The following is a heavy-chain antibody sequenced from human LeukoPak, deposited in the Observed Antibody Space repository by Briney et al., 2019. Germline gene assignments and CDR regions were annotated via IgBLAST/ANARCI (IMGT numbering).Heavy chain of an antibody. J-gene: IGHJ4*02. V-gene: IGHV3-74*01. CDR2: INGDESST. CDR3: ARGAKWAYYFDY. CDR1: AFNLSTYW. D-gene: IGHD1-26*01. Sequence: PGGAPGLSLAASAFNLSTYWVHWGRPVPGKGLGWVSRINGDESSTNYADSVRGRFTISRDNAKDTLYLHLNSLTAEDTAVYYCARGAKWAYYFDYWGQGILVTVSS.